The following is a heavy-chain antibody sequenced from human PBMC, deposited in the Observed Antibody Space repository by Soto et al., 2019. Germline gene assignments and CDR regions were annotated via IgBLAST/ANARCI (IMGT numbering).Heavy chain of an antibody. Sequence: EVQLLESGGGLVQPGGSLRLSCAASGFTFSSYAMRWVRQAPGKGLEWVSAISGSGGSTYYADSVKGRFTISRDNSKNTLYLQMNSLSAEDAAVYYCARGGSGGDYDYWGQGTLVTVSS. CDR3: ARGGSGGDYDY. CDR2: ISGSGGST. CDR1: GFTFSSYA. J-gene: IGHJ4*02. V-gene: IGHV3-23*01. D-gene: IGHD1-26*01.